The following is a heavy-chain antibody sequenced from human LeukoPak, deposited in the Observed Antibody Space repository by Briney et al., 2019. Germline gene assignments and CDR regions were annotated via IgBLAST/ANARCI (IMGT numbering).Heavy chain of an antibody. CDR3: ARGRATGYVDY. D-gene: IGHD3-9*01. V-gene: IGHV4-31*03. CDR2: IYYSGST. J-gene: IGHJ4*02. Sequence: SETLSLTCTVSGGSISSGGYYWSWIRQHPGKGLEWIGYIYYSGSTYYNPSLKSRVTISVDTSKNPFSLKLSSVTAADTAVYYCARGRATGYVDYWGQGTLVTVSS. CDR1: GGSISSGGYY.